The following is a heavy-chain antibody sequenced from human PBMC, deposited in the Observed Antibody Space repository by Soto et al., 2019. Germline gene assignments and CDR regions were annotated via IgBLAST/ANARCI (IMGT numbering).Heavy chain of an antibody. Sequence: QVQLQESGPGLVKPSQTLSLTCTVSGGSISSGGYYWSWIRQHPGKGLEWIGYIYDSGSTYYNPADTRRLTISVDTSKTRLCLKLSSVTAADTAVYYCPRAYGSGYMDVWGQGTTVTVSS. J-gene: IGHJ6*02. CDR3: PRAYGSGYMDV. D-gene: IGHD3-10*01. CDR1: GGSISSGGYY. V-gene: IGHV4-31*03. CDR2: IYDSGST.